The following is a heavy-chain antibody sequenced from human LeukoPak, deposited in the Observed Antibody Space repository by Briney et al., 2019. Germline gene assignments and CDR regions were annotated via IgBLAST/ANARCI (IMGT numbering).Heavy chain of an antibody. CDR2: IVSKIDGGTT. CDR3: TTDEDWNYARKDV. D-gene: IGHD1-7*01. CDR1: GGSISSSNW. J-gene: IGHJ6*02. Sequence: PSGTLSLTCAVSGGSISSSNWWSWVRQVPGKGLEWVGQIVSKIDGGTTDYAAPVKGRFTISRDDSKSTLYLQMNSLKIEDTAVYYCTTDEDWNYARKDVWGQGATVIVSS. V-gene: IGHV3-15*04.